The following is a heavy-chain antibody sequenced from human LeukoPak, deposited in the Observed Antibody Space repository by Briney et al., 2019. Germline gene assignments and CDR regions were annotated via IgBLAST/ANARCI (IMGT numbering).Heavy chain of an antibody. Sequence: ASVKVSCKASGYTFTSYDINWVRQATGHGLERMGWMNPNSGNTGYAQKFQSRVTITRNTSISTDYIELSTLRSQDTAVYYTARGVGYYYGSGSHDYWGQGTLVTVSS. CDR1: GYTFTSYD. CDR3: ARGVGYYYGSGSHDY. J-gene: IGHJ4*02. D-gene: IGHD3-10*01. V-gene: IGHV1-8*03. CDR2: MNPNSGNT.